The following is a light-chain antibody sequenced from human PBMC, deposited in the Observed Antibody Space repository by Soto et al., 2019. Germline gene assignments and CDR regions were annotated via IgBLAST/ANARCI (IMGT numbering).Light chain of an antibody. CDR2: GNN. CDR1: SSNIGAGYD. J-gene: IGLJ7*01. V-gene: IGLV1-40*01. Sequence: QSVLTQPPSVSGAPGQRVTISCTGSSSNIGAGYDVHWYQQLPGTAPKLLIYGNNNRPSGVPDRFSGSKSGTSASLAITGPQADDEADYYRQSYDSSLSGSVFGRGTQLTVL. CDR3: QSYDSSLSGSV.